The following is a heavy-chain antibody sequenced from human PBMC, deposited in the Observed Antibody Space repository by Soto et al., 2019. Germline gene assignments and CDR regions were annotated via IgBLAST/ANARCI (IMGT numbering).Heavy chain of an antibody. CDR3: ARDRGPDYYDSSGSTLHGRFDP. V-gene: IGHV4-59*01. CDR2: IYYSGST. Sequence: NPSETLSLTCTVSGGSISSYYWSWIRQPPGKGLEWIGYIYYSGSTNYNPSLKSRVTISVDTSKNQFSLKLSSVTAADTAVYYCARDRGPDYYDSSGSTLHGRFDPWGQGTLVTVSS. D-gene: IGHD3-22*01. J-gene: IGHJ5*02. CDR1: GGSISSYY.